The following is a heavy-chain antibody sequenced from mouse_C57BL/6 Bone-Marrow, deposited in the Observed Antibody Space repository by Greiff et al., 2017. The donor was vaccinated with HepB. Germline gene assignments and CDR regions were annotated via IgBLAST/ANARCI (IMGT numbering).Heavy chain of an antibody. V-gene: IGHV1-59*01. CDR3: ARWDYDCY. CDR2: IDPSDSYT. D-gene: IGHD2-4*01. Sequence: QVQLQQPGAELVRPGTSVKLSCKASGYTFTSYWMHWVKQRPGQGLEWIGVIDPSDSYTNYNQKFKGKATLTVDTSSSTAYMQLSSLTSEDSAVYYCARWDYDCYWGQGTTLTVSS. J-gene: IGHJ2*01. CDR1: GYTFTSYW.